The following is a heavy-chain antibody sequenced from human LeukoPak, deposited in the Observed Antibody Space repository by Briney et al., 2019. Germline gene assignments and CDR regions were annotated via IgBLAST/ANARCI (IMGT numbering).Heavy chain of an antibody. CDR2: INIGGTA. CDR1: GSSFSSDNLY. CDR3: AADPMWSSGAY. D-gene: IGHD2-21*01. V-gene: IGHV4-61*02. Sequence: SETLSLTCTVSGSSFSSDNLYWGWVRQPAGKGLDWIGRINIGGTANNNPSLESRITISIDTYKNQFSLRLSAVTAAYYAVYYCAADPMWSSGAYWGRGTLVTVSS. J-gene: IGHJ4*02.